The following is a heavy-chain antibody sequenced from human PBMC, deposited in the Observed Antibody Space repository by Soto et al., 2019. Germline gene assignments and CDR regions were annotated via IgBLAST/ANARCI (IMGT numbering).Heavy chain of an antibody. CDR1: GFTFSNAW. D-gene: IGHD1-26*01. V-gene: IGHV3-15*01. CDR3: TASKVVGATSYYYYYYGMDV. Sequence: GGSLRLSCAASGFTFSNAWMSWVRQAPGKGLEWVGRIKSKTDGGTTDYAAPVKGRFTISRDDSKNTLYLQMNSLKTEDTAVYYCTASKVVGATSYYYYYYGMDVWGQGTTVTVSS. J-gene: IGHJ6*02. CDR2: IKSKTDGGTT.